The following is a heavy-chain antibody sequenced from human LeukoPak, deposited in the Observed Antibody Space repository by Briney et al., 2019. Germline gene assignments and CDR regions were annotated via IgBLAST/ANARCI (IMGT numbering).Heavy chain of an antibody. CDR1: GFTFSSYA. V-gene: IGHV3-23*01. J-gene: IGHJ4*02. CDR2: ISGRGGST. D-gene: IGHD3-3*01. Sequence: GGSLRLSCAASGFTFSSYAMSWVRQAPGKGLEWVSGISGRGGSTYYADSVKGRFTISRDNSKNTLHLQMNSLRAEDTAVYYCAKGNYDFWSGYYIIDYWGQGILVTVSS. CDR3: AKGNYDFWSGYYIIDY.